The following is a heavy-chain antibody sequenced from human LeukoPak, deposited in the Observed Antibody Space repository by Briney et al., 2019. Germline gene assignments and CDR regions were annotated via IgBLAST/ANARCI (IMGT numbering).Heavy chain of an antibody. CDR2: IDPSDSYT. D-gene: IGHD2-2*01. CDR3: ARQGDCSSTSCSWYFDY. Sequence: EESLKISCKGSGYSFTSYWISWVRQMPGKGLEWMGRIDPSDSYTNYSPSFQGHVTISADKSISTAYLQWSSLKASDTAMYYCARQGDCSSTSCSWYFDYWGQGTLVTVSS. J-gene: IGHJ4*02. V-gene: IGHV5-10-1*01. CDR1: GYSFTSYW.